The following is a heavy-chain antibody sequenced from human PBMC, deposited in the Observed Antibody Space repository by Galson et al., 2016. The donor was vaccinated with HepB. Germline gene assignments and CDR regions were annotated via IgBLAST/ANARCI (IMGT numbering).Heavy chain of an antibody. D-gene: IGHD1-26*01. J-gene: IGHJ6*02. CDR1: GYTFTSYG. CDR2: ISAYNGNT. CDR3: ARGGSQGGMDV. V-gene: IGHV1-18*01. Sequence: SVKVSCKASGYTFTSYGFTWVRQAPGQGLEWMEWISAYNGNTNYAQKLQGRVTITTDTSTSTVYMELRSLSFDDTAVYYCARGGSQGGMDVWGLGTTVTVSS.